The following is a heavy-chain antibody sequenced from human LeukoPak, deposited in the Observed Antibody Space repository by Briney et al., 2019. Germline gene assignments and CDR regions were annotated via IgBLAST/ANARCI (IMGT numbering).Heavy chain of an antibody. CDR2: IDYSGST. Sequence: SETLSLTCTVSGGSISSDSWSWIRQPPGKGLECIGYIDYSGSTNYNPSLKSRVTISVDTSKNQFSLKLRSVTAADTAVYYCARGMTGYYDSSGPWYFDLWGRGTLVTVSS. J-gene: IGHJ2*01. V-gene: IGHV4-59*08. CDR3: ARGMTGYYDSSGPWYFDL. D-gene: IGHD3-22*01. CDR1: GGSISSDS.